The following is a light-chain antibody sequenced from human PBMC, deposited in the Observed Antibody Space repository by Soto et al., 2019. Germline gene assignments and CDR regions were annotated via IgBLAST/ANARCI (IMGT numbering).Light chain of an antibody. CDR2: EVS. Sequence: QSALTQPPSASGSPGQSVTISCTGTSSDVGGYNYVSWYQQHPGCAPKLMIYEVSKRPLGVPDRFSGSKSGNTASLTVSGLQAEDEADYYCSSYAGSNNLYVFGTGTKLTVL. V-gene: IGLV2-8*01. J-gene: IGLJ1*01. CDR1: SSDVGGYNY. CDR3: SSYAGSNNLYV.